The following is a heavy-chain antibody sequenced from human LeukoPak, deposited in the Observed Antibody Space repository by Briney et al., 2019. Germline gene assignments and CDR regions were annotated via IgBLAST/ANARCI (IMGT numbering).Heavy chain of an antibody. Sequence: PGGSLRLSCAASGFTFSSYWMHWVRHAPGKGLVWVSRINSGGSSTSYADSVKGRFTISRDNAKNTLYLQMNSLRAEDTAVYYCARDWDPLSFDYWGQGTLVTVSS. CDR3: ARDWDPLSFDY. CDR2: INSGGSST. CDR1: GFTFSSYW. D-gene: IGHD1-26*01. J-gene: IGHJ4*02. V-gene: IGHV3-74*01.